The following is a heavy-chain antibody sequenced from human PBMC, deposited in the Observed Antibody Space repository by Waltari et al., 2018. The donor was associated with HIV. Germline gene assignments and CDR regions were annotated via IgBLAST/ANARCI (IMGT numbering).Heavy chain of an antibody. CDR3: ARGGVSYHDMDV. V-gene: IGHV4-30-4*01. Sequence: QVQLQESGPGLVRPSHTLSITCTVSGGSISSAGYYWSWIRQHPGKGLDWYGSIDSRRRNSDDPSLNSRCNISGDTSKNQFSLKLKAGTAADTAVYYCARGGVSYHDMDVWGQGTTVTVSS. CDR2: IDSRRRN. D-gene: IGHD3-16*01. J-gene: IGHJ6*02. CDR1: GGSISSAGYY.